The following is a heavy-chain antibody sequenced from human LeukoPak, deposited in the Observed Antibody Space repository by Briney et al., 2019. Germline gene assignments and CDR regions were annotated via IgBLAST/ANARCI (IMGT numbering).Heavy chain of an antibody. Sequence: SVKVSCKASGGTFINYAIIWVRQAPGQGLEWMGGIIPIFGTTIYTQKFQGRVTITTDDSTSTASMELNSLGSEDTAVYYCARGAGIRFSVGFDYWGQGTLVNVSS. CDR2: IIPIFGTT. V-gene: IGHV1-69*05. J-gene: IGHJ4*02. D-gene: IGHD3-3*01. CDR3: ARGAGIRFSVGFDY. CDR1: GGTFINYA.